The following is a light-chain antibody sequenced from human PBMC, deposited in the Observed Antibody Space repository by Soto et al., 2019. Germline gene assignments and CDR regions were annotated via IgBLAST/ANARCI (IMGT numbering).Light chain of an antibody. CDR2: DAS. J-gene: IGKJ5*01. CDR3: QQRSSWMT. CDR1: RSVSSY. V-gene: IGKV3-11*01. Sequence: EIGLTQSPSTLSLSTGERATLSCRASRSVSSYLAWYQQKPGQAPRLLIYDASTRATGTPARFSGSGSGTDFTLTISNLEPEDFALYYCQQRSSWMTFGQGTRLEIK.